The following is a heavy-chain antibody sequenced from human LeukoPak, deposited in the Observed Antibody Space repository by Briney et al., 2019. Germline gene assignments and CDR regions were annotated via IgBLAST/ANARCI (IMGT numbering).Heavy chain of an antibody. Sequence: GGSLRLSCAASGFTFSSYGMHWVRQAPGKGLEWVAFIRYDGSNKYYADSVKGRFTISRDNSKNTLYLQMNSLRAEDTAVYYCAKMSMHFDWLLAVDYWGQGPLVTVSA. D-gene: IGHD3-9*01. J-gene: IGHJ4*02. CDR2: IRYDGSNK. CDR3: AKMSMHFDWLLAVDY. CDR1: GFTFSSYG. V-gene: IGHV3-30*02.